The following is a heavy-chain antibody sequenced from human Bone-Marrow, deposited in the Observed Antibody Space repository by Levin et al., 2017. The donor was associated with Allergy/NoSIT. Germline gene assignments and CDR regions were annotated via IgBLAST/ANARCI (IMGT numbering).Heavy chain of an antibody. Sequence: GSLRLSCGVSGGSFSDNYWNWIRQSPGKGLEWIGEINHSGNTNYNPSLESRVTISVDTSKNQFSLKVNSVTAADTAVYYCARGRREFDYWGRGIPVTVSS. D-gene: IGHD5-24*01. CDR3: ARGRREFDY. CDR2: INHSGNT. J-gene: IGHJ4*02. V-gene: IGHV4-34*01. CDR1: GGSFSDNY.